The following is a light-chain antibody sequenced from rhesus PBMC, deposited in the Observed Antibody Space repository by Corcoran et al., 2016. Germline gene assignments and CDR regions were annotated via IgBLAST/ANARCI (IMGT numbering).Light chain of an antibody. Sequence: DIQMTQSPSSLSASVGDRVTITCRASENVNNYLNWYQQKPGKAPKLLIYKASTLQSGVPSRFSGSGSVTDYTFTISSLQHEDVETYYCQHGYGTPLTFGGGTKVEIK. CDR2: KAS. CDR1: ENVNNY. CDR3: QHGYGTPLT. V-gene: IGKV1-74*01. J-gene: IGKJ4*01.